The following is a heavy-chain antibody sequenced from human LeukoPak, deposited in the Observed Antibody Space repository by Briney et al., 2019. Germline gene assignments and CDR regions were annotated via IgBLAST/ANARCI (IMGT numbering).Heavy chain of an antibody. V-gene: IGHV3-21*01. CDR2: ISASGSDV. Sequence: GGSLRLSCAASGFAFRSYVVNWVRQAPGKGLEWVSSISASGSDVKYADSVTGRFTVSRDNAKSSLYLEMNSLRAEDTAVYYCARRTAAGPFGYWGQGTLVTVSS. CDR3: ARRTAAGPFGY. D-gene: IGHD6-13*01. J-gene: IGHJ4*02. CDR1: GFAFRSYV.